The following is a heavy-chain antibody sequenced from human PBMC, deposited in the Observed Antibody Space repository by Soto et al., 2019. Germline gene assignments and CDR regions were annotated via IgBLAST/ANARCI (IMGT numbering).Heavy chain of an antibody. CDR3: AHPRGFGVFDAYDI. CDR1: GFSFRTYA. V-gene: IGHV3-23*01. CDR2: ISGSGGTT. J-gene: IGHJ3*02. Sequence: GGSLRLSCVASGFSFRTYAMIWVRQAPGKGLEWVSAISGSGGTTFYADSVKGRFTISRDNSINTLYLQMNNLRTEDTAVYYCAHPRGFGVFDAYDIWGQGTMVTVSS. D-gene: IGHD3-10*01.